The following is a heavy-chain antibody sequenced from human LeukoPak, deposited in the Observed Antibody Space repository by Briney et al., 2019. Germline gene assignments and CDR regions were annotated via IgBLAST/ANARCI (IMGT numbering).Heavy chain of an antibody. J-gene: IGHJ5*02. V-gene: IGHV4-34*01. CDR1: GGSFSGYY. Sequence: SETRSLTCAVYGGSFSGYYWSWIRQPPGKGLDWIGEINHSGSTNYNPSLKSRVTISVDTSKNQLSLKLSSVTAADTAVYYCARDGARGVIKGFDPWGQGTLVTVSS. CDR2: INHSGST. CDR3: ARDGARGVIKGFDP. D-gene: IGHD3-10*01.